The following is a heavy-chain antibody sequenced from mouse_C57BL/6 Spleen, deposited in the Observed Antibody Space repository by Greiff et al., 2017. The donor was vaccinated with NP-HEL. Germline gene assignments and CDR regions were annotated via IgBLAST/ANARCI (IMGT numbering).Heavy chain of an antibody. Sequence: EVQRVESGGGLVKPGGSLKLSCAASGFTFSSYAMSWVRQTPEKRLEWVATISDGGSYTYYPDNVKGRFTISRDNAKNNLYLQMSHLKSEDTAMYYCAREDGNYGYFDVWGTGTTVTVSS. J-gene: IGHJ1*03. V-gene: IGHV5-4*01. CDR1: GFTFSSYA. D-gene: IGHD2-1*01. CDR3: AREDGNYGYFDV. CDR2: ISDGGSYT.